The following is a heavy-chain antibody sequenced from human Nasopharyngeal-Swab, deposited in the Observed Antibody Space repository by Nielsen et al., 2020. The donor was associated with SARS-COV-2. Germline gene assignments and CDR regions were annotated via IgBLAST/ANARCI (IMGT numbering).Heavy chain of an antibody. V-gene: IGHV1-18*01. Sequence: ASVKVSCKASGYTFANYGFSWVRQPPAQGLEWMGWISVYNGNTGYAQNFQGRVTMTTDTSTKTGYLELRSLRSDDTAVYYCARGNGWYPDHWGQGTLITVSS. CDR1: GYTFANYG. D-gene: IGHD6-19*01. CDR2: ISVYNGNT. CDR3: ARGNGWYPDH. J-gene: IGHJ4*02.